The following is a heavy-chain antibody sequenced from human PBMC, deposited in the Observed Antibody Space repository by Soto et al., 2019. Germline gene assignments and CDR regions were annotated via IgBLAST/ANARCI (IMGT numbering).Heavy chain of an antibody. D-gene: IGHD4-17*01. Sequence: QVQLQEWGPGLVKPSQTLSLTCTVSGGSISSGGYYWSWIRQHPGKGLEWIGYIYYSGRTYYNPSLKSRVTISVDTAKNQFSRKLSSVTAADTAAYYCARDSIDYDACDIWGQGTMVTVSS. CDR3: ARDSIDYDACDI. V-gene: IGHV4-31*03. CDR2: IYYSGRT. J-gene: IGHJ3*02. CDR1: GGSISSGGYY.